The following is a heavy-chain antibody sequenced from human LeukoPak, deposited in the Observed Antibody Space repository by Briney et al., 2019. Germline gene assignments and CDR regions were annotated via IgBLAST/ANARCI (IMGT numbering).Heavy chain of an antibody. V-gene: IGHV3-21*01. CDR3: ARDRHLYDSSGSPCYYYYYMDV. Sequence: GGSLRLSCAASGFTFSSYSMNWVRQAPGKGLEWVSSISSSSSYIYYADSVKGRFTISRDNAKNSLYLQMNSLRAEDTAVYYCARDRHLYDSSGSPCYYYYYMDVWGKGTTVTVSS. CDR1: GFTFSSYS. D-gene: IGHD3-22*01. J-gene: IGHJ6*03. CDR2: ISSSSSYI.